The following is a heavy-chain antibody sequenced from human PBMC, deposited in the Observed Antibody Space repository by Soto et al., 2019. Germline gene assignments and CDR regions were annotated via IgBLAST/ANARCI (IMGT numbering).Heavy chain of an antibody. Sequence: PSETLSLTCAVYGGSFSGYYWSWISQPPGKGLEWIGEINHSGSTKYNPSLKSRVTMSVDTSNNQFSLKMSSVTAADTAVYYCARHSNRNYGLYYFDYWGLGALVTVSS. J-gene: IGHJ4*02. CDR1: GGSFSGYY. V-gene: IGHV4-34*01. CDR2: INHSGST. D-gene: IGHD4-4*01. CDR3: ARHSNRNYGLYYFDY.